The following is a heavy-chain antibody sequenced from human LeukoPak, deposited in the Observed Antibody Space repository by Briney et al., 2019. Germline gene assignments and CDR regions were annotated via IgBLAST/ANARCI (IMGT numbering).Heavy chain of an antibody. CDR3: ARGNWGYSYGHIDY. Sequence: SETLSHTCTVSGGSISSSSYYWGWIRQPPGKGLEWIGYIYYSGSTNYNPSLKSRVTISVDTSKNQFSLKLSSVTAADTAVYYCARGNWGYSYGHIDYWGQGTLVTVSS. V-gene: IGHV4-61*05. CDR1: GGSISSSSYY. J-gene: IGHJ4*02. CDR2: IYYSGST. D-gene: IGHD5-18*01.